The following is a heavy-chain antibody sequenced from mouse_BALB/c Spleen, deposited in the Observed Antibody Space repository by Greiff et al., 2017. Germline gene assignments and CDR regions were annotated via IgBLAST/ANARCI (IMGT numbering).Heavy chain of an antibody. CDR3: ARPSLWFAY. CDR2: INSNGGST. CDR1: GFTFSSYG. Sequence: EVKLVESGGGLVQPGGSLKLSCAASGFTFSSYGMSWVRQTPDKRLELVATINSNGGSTYYPDSVKGRFTISRDNAKNTLYLQMSSLKSEDTAMYYCARPSLWFAYWGQGTLVTVSA. V-gene: IGHV5-6-3*01. J-gene: IGHJ3*01.